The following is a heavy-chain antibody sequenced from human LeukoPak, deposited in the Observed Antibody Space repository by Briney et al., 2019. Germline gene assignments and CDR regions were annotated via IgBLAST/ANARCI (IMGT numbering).Heavy chain of an antibody. Sequence: GGSLRLSCAASGFTFGSYAMSWVRQAPGKGLEWVSSISSSSSYIYYADSVKGRFTISRDNAKNSLYLQMNSLRAEDTAVYYCARDGDYPINFDYWGQGTLVTVSS. J-gene: IGHJ4*02. CDR1: GFTFGSYA. D-gene: IGHD4-17*01. CDR2: ISSSSSYI. CDR3: ARDGDYPINFDY. V-gene: IGHV3-21*01.